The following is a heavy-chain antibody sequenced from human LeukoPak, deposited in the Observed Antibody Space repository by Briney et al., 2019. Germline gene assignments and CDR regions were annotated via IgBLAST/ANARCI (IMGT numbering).Heavy chain of an antibody. D-gene: IGHD1-7*01. CDR1: GYTFTSYY. CDR3: AGIHNWNYAIDY. J-gene: IGHJ4*02. V-gene: IGHV1-46*01. Sequence: ASVKVSCKASGYTFTSYYVHWVRQAPGQRLEWMGIISPSGDSTSYAQNFQGRVTMTRDTSTSTVYMELRSLRSEDTAVYYCAGIHNWNYAIDYWGQGTLVTVSS. CDR2: ISPSGDST.